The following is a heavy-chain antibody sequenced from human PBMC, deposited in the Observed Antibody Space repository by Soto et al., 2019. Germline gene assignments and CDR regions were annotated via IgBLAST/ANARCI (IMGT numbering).Heavy chain of an antibody. CDR2: MSYSGST. J-gene: IGHJ4*02. CDR3: ARARNFLTGSYKGGFYYFDY. Sequence: QVQLQESGPGLVKPAETLSLTCTVSGGSNSSYYWSWIRQSPGKGLEWIGYMSYSGSTTYNPSLKTPVTISLHPSNTQFSLDLNSVTAADTAVYYCARARNFLTGSYKGGFYYFDYWGQGTLVTVSS. V-gene: IGHV4-59*01. CDR1: GGSNSSYY. D-gene: IGHD3-9*01.